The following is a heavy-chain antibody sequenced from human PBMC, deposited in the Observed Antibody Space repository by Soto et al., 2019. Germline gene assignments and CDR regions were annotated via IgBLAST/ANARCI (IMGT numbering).Heavy chain of an antibody. CDR1: GFTFSSYA. J-gene: IGHJ4*02. CDR2: ISYDGSNK. CDR3: ARDSHGYSYGYVFDY. Sequence: PGGSLRLSCAASGFTFSSYAMHWVRQAPGKGLEWVAVISYDGSNKYYADSVKGRFTISRDNSKNTLYLQMNSLRAEDTAVYYCARDSHGYSYGYVFDYWGQGTLVTV. D-gene: IGHD5-18*01. V-gene: IGHV3-30-3*01.